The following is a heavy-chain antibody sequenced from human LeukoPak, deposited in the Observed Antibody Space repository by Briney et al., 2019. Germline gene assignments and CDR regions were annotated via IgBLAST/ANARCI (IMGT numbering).Heavy chain of an antibody. CDR3: ARDKYYDLWSGYYSPPFRSGYYYGMDV. CDR1: GFTFSSYS. V-gene: IGHV3-21*01. D-gene: IGHD3-3*01. Sequence: GGSLRLSCAASGFTFSSYSMNWVRQAPGKGLEWVSSISSSSSYIYYADSVKGRFTISRDNAKNSLYLQMNSLRAEDTAVYYCARDKYYDLWSGYYSPPFRSGYYYGMDVWGQGTTVTVSS. J-gene: IGHJ6*02. CDR2: ISSSSSYI.